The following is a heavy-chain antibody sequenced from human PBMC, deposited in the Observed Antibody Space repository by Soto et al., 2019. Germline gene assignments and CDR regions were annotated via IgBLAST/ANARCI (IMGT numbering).Heavy chain of an antibody. D-gene: IGHD5-12*01. Sequence: SETLSVACGVGGECCSRWSWYCNRKPPAKGMEWNGEINHSGSTNSNQSLKSRVTISVDTSKNQFSLKLSSVTAADTAVYYCARSTHRDGYNAPDDCYYYYSMDAWGQGTPVTVS. CDR3: ARSTHRDGYNAPDDCYYYYSMDA. J-gene: IGHJ6*02. CDR2: INHSGST. CDR1: GECCSRWS. V-gene: IGHV4-34*01.